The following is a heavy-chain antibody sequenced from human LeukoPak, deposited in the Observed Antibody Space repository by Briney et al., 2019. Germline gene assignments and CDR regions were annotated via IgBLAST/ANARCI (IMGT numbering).Heavy chain of an antibody. CDR1: GFTFSNYV. CDR2: VSGSGGRGAT. D-gene: IGHD6-13*01. J-gene: IGHJ4*02. V-gene: IGHV3-23*01. CDR3: AKARAGYSSSWWDY. Sequence: GGSLRLSCSGSGFTFSNYVMSWVRQAPGKGLEWVSCVSGSGGRGATYYTDSVKGRFTISRDNAKNSLYLQMNSLRAEDTALYYCAKARAGYSSSWWDYWGQGTLVTVSS.